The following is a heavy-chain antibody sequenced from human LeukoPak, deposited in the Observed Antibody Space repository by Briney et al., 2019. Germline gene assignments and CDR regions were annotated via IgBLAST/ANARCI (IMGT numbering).Heavy chain of an antibody. D-gene: IGHD3-22*01. Sequence: VGSLRLSCAASGFTFSSYEMNWVRQAPGRGLEWISYISSSGSTIYYADSVKGRFTISRDNAKNSLYLQMNSLRAEDTAVYYCARDGPYDSSGYFDFWGQGALVTVSS. J-gene: IGHJ4*02. CDR2: ISSSGSTI. V-gene: IGHV3-48*03. CDR3: ARDGPYDSSGYFDF. CDR1: GFTFSSYE.